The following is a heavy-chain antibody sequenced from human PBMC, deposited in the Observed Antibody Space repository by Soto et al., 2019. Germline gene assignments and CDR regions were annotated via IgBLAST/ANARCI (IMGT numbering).Heavy chain of an antibody. CDR3: AGGTTVTHYYGMDV. V-gene: IGHV3-48*02. J-gene: IGHJ6*02. CDR1: GFTFSSYS. Sequence: EVQLVESGGGLVQPGGSLRLSCAASGFTFSSYSMNWVRQAPGKGLEWVSYISSSSSTIYYADSVKGRFTISRDNAKNPLYLQMNSLGDEDTAVYYCAGGTTVTHYYGMDVWGQGTTVTVSS. D-gene: IGHD4-17*01. CDR2: ISSSSSTI.